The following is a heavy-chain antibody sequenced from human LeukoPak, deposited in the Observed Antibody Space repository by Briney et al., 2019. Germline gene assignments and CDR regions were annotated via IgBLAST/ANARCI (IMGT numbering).Heavy chain of an antibody. Sequence: SETLSLTCAVYGGSFSGYYWSWIRQPPGKGLEWIGEINHSGSTNYNPSLKSRVTISVDTSKNQFSLKLSSVTAADTAVYYCARAHHYGSGSHDYWGQGTLVTVSS. CDR1: GGSFSGYY. V-gene: IGHV4-34*01. CDR2: INHSGST. CDR3: ARAHHYGSGSHDY. D-gene: IGHD3-10*01. J-gene: IGHJ4*02.